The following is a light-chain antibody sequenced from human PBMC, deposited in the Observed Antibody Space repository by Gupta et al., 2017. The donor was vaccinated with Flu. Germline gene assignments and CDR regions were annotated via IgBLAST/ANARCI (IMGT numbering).Light chain of an antibody. J-gene: IGKJ4*01. CDR3: KQRSNWPLT. CDR1: QSASSY. V-gene: IGKV3-11*01. CDR2: DAS. Sequence: EIVLTQPPATLSLSPGERPPFPCRASQSASSYLAWYQQKPGQAPRLLIYDASNRATGIPARFSGSGSGTDFTLTISSLEPEDFAVYYCKQRSNWPLTFGGGTKVEIK.